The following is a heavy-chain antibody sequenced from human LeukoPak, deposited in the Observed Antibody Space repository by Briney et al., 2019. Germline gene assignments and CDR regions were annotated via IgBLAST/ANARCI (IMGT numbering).Heavy chain of an antibody. J-gene: IGHJ4*02. CDR1: GFTFSSYG. D-gene: IGHD6-13*01. Sequence: PGGSLRLSCAASGFTFSSYGMHWVRQAPGKGLEWVAVISYDGSNKYYADSVKGRFTISRDNYKNTLYLQMNSLRTEDTAVYYCARTVAAAGPMDYWGQGTLVTVSS. CDR3: ARTVAAAGPMDY. CDR2: ISYDGSNK. V-gene: IGHV3-30*03.